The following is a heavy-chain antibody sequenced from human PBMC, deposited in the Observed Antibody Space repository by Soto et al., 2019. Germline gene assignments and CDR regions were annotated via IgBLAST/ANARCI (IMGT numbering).Heavy chain of an antibody. D-gene: IGHD5-12*01. J-gene: IGHJ4*02. CDR3: AKSPRGEMATD. CDR1: GYTFINYH. V-gene: IGHV1-18*01. Sequence: QVQLVQSGGEVKKPGASVTVSCKASGYTFINYHITWVRQAPGQGLEWMAWINTYNGMTDYAQRFQGRVTMARDTSTITAYMQLRNVGSDDTAVYFCAKSPRGEMATDWGQGTVVTVSS. CDR2: INTYNGMT.